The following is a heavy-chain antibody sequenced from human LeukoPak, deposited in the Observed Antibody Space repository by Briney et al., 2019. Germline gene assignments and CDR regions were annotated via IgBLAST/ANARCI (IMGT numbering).Heavy chain of an antibody. D-gene: IGHD1-7*01. J-gene: IGHJ3*02. CDR3: AADATELDAFDI. CDR1: GFTFTSSA. CDR2: IVVGSGNT. V-gene: IGHV1-58*01. Sequence: SVKVSCKASGFTFTSSAVQWVRQARGQRLEWIGWIVVGSGNTNYAQKFQERVTITRDMSTSTAYMELSSLRSEDTAVYYCAADATELDAFDIWGQGTMVTVSS.